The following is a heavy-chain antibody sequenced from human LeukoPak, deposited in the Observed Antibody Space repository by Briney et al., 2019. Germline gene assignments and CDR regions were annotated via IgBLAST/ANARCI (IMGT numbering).Heavy chain of an antibody. J-gene: IGHJ2*01. D-gene: IGHD3-16*01. CDR3: AREGGPPPWYFDL. V-gene: IGHV3-7*04. CDR2: IKQDGSEK. Sequence: GGSLRLSCAASGFTFSSNWMSWVRQAPGKGLEWVANIKQDGSEKYYVDSVKGRFTISRDNPKNSLYLQMNSLRAEDTAVYHCAREGGPPPWYFDLWGRGTLVTVSS. CDR1: GFTFSSNW.